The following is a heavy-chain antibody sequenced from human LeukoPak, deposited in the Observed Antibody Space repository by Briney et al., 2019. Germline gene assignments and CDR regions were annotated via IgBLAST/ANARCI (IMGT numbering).Heavy chain of an antibody. CDR3: ARAAPLKNWFDP. V-gene: IGHV4-4*09. CDR1: GGSISSYY. J-gene: IGHJ5*02. CDR2: IYTSGST. Sequence: SETLSLTCTVSGGSISSYYWSWIRQPPGKGLEWMGYIYTSGSTNYNPSLKSRVTISVDTSKNQFSLKLSSVTAADTAVYYCARAAPLKNWFDPWGQGTLVTVSS. D-gene: IGHD2-15*01.